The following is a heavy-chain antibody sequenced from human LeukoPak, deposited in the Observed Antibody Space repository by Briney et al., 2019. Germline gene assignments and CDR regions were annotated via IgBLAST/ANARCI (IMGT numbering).Heavy chain of an antibody. J-gene: IGHJ1*01. CDR3: ARGPSYFQH. CDR1: GGSISSSTSC. CDR2: MYYSGST. V-gene: IGHV4-39*01. Sequence: SETLSLTCTVSGGSISSSTSCWSWVRQPPGKGLEWIGCMYYSGSTYYGSSLKGRVTISLDTPKNQFSLRLNSVTASDTAVYYCARGPSYFQHWGQGTLVTVSS.